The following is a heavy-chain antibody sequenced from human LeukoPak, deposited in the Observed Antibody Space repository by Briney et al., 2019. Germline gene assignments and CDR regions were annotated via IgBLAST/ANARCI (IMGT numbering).Heavy chain of an antibody. CDR1: GYTFTSYG. V-gene: IGHV1-18*01. D-gene: IGHD3-9*01. CDR3: ARGHTYFDWLALNYYYYYYMDV. J-gene: IGHJ6*03. CDR2: ISAYNGNT. Sequence: GASVKVSCKASGYTFTSYGISWVRQAPGRGLEWMGWISAYNGNTNYAQKLQGRVTMTTDTSTSTAYMELRSLRSDDTAVYYCARGHTYFDWLALNYYYYYYMDVWGKGTTVTISS.